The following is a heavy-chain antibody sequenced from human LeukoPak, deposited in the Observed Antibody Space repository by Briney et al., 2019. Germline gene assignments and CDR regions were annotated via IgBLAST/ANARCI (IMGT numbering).Heavy chain of an antibody. CDR3: APHTDY. CDR2: ISYDGSNK. J-gene: IGHJ4*02. CDR1: GFTFSSYG. V-gene: IGHV3-30*03. Sequence: GRSLRPSCAASGFTFSSYGKQWVRQAPGKGLEWVEVISYDGSNKYYADSVKGRFTISRDNSKNTLYLQMNSLRAEDTAVYYCAPHTDYWGQGTLVTVSS.